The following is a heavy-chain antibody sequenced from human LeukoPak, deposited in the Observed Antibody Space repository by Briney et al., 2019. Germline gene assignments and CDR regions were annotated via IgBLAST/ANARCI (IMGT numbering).Heavy chain of an antibody. CDR1: GFTFSSYA. Sequence: GASLRLSCAASGFTFSSYAMSWVRQAPGKGLEWVAVISNDGSNKYYADSVKGRFTISRDNSKNTLYLQMNSLRAEDTAVYYCARGKEYSSGWSIDYWGQGTLVTVSS. D-gene: IGHD6-19*01. CDR3: ARGKEYSSGWSIDY. J-gene: IGHJ4*02. CDR2: ISNDGSNK. V-gene: IGHV3-30*04.